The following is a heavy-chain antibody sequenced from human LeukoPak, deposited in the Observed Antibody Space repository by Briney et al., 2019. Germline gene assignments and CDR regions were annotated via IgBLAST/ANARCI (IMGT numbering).Heavy chain of an antibody. D-gene: IGHD2-2*01. J-gene: IGHJ6*02. CDR3: ARGLAVVPATMRSYYYGMDV. CDR2: INPSGGST. CDR1: GYTLTELS. V-gene: IGHV1-46*01. Sequence: ASVKVSCKVSGYTLTELSMHWVRQAPGQGLEWMGIINPSGGSTSYAQKFQGRVTMTRDTSTSTVYMELSSLRSEDTAVYYCARGLAVVPATMRSYYYGMDVWGQGTTVTVSS.